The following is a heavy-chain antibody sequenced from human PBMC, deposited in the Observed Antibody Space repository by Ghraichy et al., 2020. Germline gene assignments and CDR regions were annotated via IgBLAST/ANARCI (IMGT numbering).Heavy chain of an antibody. Sequence: LSLTCAASGFTFSSYAISWVRQAPGKGLEWVSAISGSGGSTYYADSVKGRFTISRDNSKNTLYLQMNSLRAEDTAVYYCAKGSMSSGWAPHDAFDIWGQGTMVTVSS. J-gene: IGHJ3*02. CDR3: AKGSMSSGWAPHDAFDI. CDR2: ISGSGGST. D-gene: IGHD6-19*01. CDR1: GFTFSSYA. V-gene: IGHV3-23*01.